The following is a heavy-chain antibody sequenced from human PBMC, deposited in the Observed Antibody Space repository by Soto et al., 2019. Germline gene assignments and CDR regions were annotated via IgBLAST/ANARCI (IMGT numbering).Heavy chain of an antibody. CDR3: ARDKITGLFDY. J-gene: IGHJ4*02. Sequence: SETLCLTCAVYGGSFSGCYWTWIRQPPGTGLEWIGEINHSGSTNYNPSLKSRVTISVDTSKNQFSLKLTSVTAADTAVYYCARDKITGLFDYWGQGTLVTVS. D-gene: IGHD2-8*02. V-gene: IGHV4-34*01. CDR2: INHSGST. CDR1: GGSFSGCY.